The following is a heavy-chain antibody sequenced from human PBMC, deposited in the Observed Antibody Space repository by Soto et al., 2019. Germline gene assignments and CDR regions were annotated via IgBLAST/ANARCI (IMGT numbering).Heavy chain of an antibody. V-gene: IGHV3-49*04. D-gene: IGHD5-12*01. J-gene: IGHJ4*02. Sequence: PGGSLRLSCTASGFTFGDYAMSWVRQAPGKGLEWVGFIRSKAYGGTTEYAASVKGRFTISRDDSKSIAYRQTNSLKTEDTAVYYCTRDDGYNSWGRGTLVTVSS. CDR1: GFTFGDYA. CDR2: IRSKAYGGTT. CDR3: TRDDGYNS.